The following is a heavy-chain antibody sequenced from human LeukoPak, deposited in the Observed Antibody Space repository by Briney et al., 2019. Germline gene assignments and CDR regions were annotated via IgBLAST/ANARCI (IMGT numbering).Heavy chain of an antibody. D-gene: IGHD2/OR15-2a*01. J-gene: IGHJ3*02. CDR2: IYTSGST. V-gene: IGHV4-4*07. CDR1: GGSISSYY. CDR3: ARKNDFEI. Sequence: KSSETLSLTCTVSGGSISSYYWSWIRQPAGKGLEWIGRIYTSGSTNYNPSLKSRVTMSVDMSKSQFSLRLTSVTAADTAVYYCARKNDFEIWGQGTLVTVSS.